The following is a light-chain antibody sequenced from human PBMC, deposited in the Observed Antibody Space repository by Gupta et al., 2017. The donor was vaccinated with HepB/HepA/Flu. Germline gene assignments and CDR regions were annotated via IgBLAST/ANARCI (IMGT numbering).Light chain of an antibody. CDR2: CLS. Sequence: IVMPPSPDSLAVSRGERATSNCKSSQSVLYSSNNKNYLAWYQQKPGMPPKLLIYCLSTPLSEVLDRFSHSTSGTACTLTIRIMKVNAVTVKFSQRDASAASSFSEGT. J-gene: IGKJ2*04. CDR1: QSVLYSSNNKNY. V-gene: IGKV4-1*01. CDR3: QRDASAASS.